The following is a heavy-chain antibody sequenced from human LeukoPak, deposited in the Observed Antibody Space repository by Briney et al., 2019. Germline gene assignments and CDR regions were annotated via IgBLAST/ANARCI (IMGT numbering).Heavy chain of an antibody. CDR1: GGTFSSYA. J-gene: IGHJ4*02. CDR3: ARLSPHYYGSGSSWDY. Sequence: ASVKVSCKASGGTFSSYAISWVRQAPGQGLEWMGGIIPIFGTANYAQKFQGRVTITTDESTSTAYMELNSLRSEDTAVYYCARLSPHYYGSGSSWDYWGQGTLVTVSS. CDR2: IIPIFGTA. D-gene: IGHD3-10*01. V-gene: IGHV1-69*05.